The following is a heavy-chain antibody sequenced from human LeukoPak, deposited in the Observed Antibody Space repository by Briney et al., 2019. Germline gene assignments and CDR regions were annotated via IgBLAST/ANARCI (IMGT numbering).Heavy chain of an antibody. CDR3: AGPGGDYFPFDY. D-gene: IGHD2/OR15-2a*01. Sequence: GGSLRLSCAASGFTFSSYSMNWVRQAPGKGLEWVSSISSSSSYIYYADSVKGRFTISRDNAKNSLYLQMNSLRAEDTAVYYCAGPGGDYFPFDYWGQGTLVTVSS. CDR2: ISSSSSYI. V-gene: IGHV3-21*01. J-gene: IGHJ4*02. CDR1: GFTFSSYS.